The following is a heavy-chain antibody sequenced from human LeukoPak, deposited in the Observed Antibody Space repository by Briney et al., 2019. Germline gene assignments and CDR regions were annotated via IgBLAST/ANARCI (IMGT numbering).Heavy chain of an antibody. Sequence: GGSLRLSSAAPRFTFSSYSMNWVRQAPGKGLEWVSYISSSSSTIYYADSVKGRFTISRDNAKNSLYLQMNSLRAEDTAVYYCARSHRSSGYYGDAFDIWGQGTMVTVSS. D-gene: IGHD3-22*01. V-gene: IGHV3-48*01. J-gene: IGHJ3*02. CDR1: RFTFSSYS. CDR3: ARSHRSSGYYGDAFDI. CDR2: ISSSSSTI.